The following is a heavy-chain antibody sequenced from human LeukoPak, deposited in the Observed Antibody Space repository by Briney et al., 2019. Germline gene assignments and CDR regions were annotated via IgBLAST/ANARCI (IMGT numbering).Heavy chain of an antibody. CDR1: GFTFSSYS. CDR2: ISSSSTI. CDR3: AREGGGWNYVYVDY. J-gene: IGHJ4*02. D-gene: IGHD1-7*01. V-gene: IGHV3-48*01. Sequence: PGGSLRLSCAASGFTFSSYSMNWVRQAPGKGLEWVSYISSSSTIYYADSVKGRFTISRDNAKNSLYLQMNSLRAEDTAVYYCAREGGGWNYVYVDYWGQGTLVTVSS.